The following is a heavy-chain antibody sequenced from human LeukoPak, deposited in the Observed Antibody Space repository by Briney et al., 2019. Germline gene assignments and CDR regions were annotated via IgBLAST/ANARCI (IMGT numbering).Heavy chain of an antibody. CDR2: IRFSSTHI. Sequence: GSXRLSCAASGFIFSNYGMSWVRQAPGKXLEWVSSIRFSSTHIYYADSIQGRFTISRDNAENSLYLQMNSLRAEDTAVYYCATRDGYIDYWGQGTLVTVSS. J-gene: IGHJ4*02. CDR3: ATRDGYIDY. V-gene: IGHV3-21*06. CDR1: GFIFSNYG. D-gene: IGHD5-24*01.